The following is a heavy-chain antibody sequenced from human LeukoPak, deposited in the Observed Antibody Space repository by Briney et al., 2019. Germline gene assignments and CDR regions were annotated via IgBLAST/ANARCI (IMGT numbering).Heavy chain of an antibody. CDR1: GFTFSSYA. D-gene: IGHD3-22*01. CDR3: ARDTASSGYYQDY. CDR2: ISYDGSNK. Sequence: PGRSLRLSCAASGFTFSSYAMHWVRQAPGKGLEWVAVISYDGSNKYYADSVKGRFTISRDNSKNTLYLQMNSLRAEDTAVYYCARDTASSGYYQDYWGQGTLVAVSS. V-gene: IGHV3-30-3*01. J-gene: IGHJ4*02.